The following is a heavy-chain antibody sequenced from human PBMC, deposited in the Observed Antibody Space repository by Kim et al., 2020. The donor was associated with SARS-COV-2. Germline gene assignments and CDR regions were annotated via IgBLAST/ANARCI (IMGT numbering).Heavy chain of an antibody. CDR2: IIPNSGVT. D-gene: IGHD3-3*01. CDR1: GCTFTGYA. J-gene: IGHJ6*02. V-gene: IGHV1-2*02. Sequence: ASVKVSCKASGCTFTGYAMNWVRQAPGQGLEWMGWIIPNSGVTNYAQKFQGRVTITTDTSISTAYMELSRLRSDDTAVYYCARAASSKEMYYAFFYVYLNGLDLWGQGTPVTVSS. CDR3: ARAASSKEMYYAFFYVYLNGLDL.